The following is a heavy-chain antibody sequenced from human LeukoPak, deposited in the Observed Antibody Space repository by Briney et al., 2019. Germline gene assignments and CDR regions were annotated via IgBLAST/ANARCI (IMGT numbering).Heavy chain of an antibody. CDR2: IYYSGST. CDR3: ARAGYGAFDY. CDR1: GGSISSYY. D-gene: IGHD4-17*01. Sequence: KTSETLSLTCTVSGGSISSYYLSWIRQPPGKGLEWIGYIYYSGSTNYNPSLKSRVTISVDTSKNQFSLKLSSVTAADTAVYYCARAGYGAFDYWGQGTLVTVSS. V-gene: IGHV4-59*01. J-gene: IGHJ4*02.